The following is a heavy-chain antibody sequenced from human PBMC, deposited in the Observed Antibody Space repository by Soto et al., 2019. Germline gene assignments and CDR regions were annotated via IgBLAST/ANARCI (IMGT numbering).Heavy chain of an antibody. J-gene: IGHJ6*02. CDR3: AIGIEMATTSYYYYGMDV. D-gene: IGHD5-12*01. CDR1: GFTVSSNY. V-gene: IGHV3-53*01. CDR2: IYSGGST. Sequence: LSLTCAASGFTVSSNYMSWVRQAPGKGLEWVSVIYSGGSTYYADSVKGRFTISRDNSKNTLYLQMNSLRAEDTAVYYCAIGIEMATTSYYYYGMDVWGQGTTVTVSS.